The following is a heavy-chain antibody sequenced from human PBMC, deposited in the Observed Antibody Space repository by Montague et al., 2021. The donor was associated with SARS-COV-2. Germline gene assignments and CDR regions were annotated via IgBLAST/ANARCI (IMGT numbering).Heavy chain of an antibody. J-gene: IGHJ4*02. CDR2: IHYSGST. CDR1: GGSISSYY. CDR3: AREGEGYSSSWWIDY. D-gene: IGHD6-13*01. V-gene: IGHV4-59*01. Sequence: SETLSLTCTVSGGSISSYYWSWIRQPPGKGLEWIGYIHYSGSTNYNPSLKSRVTISVDTSKNQFSLKLSSVTAADTAVYYCAREGEGYSSSWWIDYWGQGTLVTVSS.